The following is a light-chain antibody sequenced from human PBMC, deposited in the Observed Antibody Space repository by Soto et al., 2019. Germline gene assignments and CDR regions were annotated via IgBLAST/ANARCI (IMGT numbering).Light chain of an antibody. Sequence: EIVMTQSPATLSVSPGERVTLSCRASQSVSSNLAWYQQKGGQAPRLLLYDASTRATDIPARFSGSGSGTDFTLTISSLQSEDFAVYYCQQYGSSPPRTFGQGTKVEMK. J-gene: IGKJ1*01. CDR1: QSVSSN. CDR2: DAS. V-gene: IGKV3-15*01. CDR3: QQYGSSPPRT.